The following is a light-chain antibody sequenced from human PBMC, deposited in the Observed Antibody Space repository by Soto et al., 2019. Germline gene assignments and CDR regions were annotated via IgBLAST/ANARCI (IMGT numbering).Light chain of an antibody. Sequence: EIVLTQSPATLSLSPGERATLSCRASQSVSSYLAWYQQKPGQAPRLLIYDASNRATGIPARFSGSGSGTDFTLTISSLEPEDFAVYYCQQRSNWPPRAFGQGTDWRL. V-gene: IGKV3-11*01. J-gene: IGKJ5*01. CDR2: DAS. CDR3: QQRSNWPPRA. CDR1: QSVSSY.